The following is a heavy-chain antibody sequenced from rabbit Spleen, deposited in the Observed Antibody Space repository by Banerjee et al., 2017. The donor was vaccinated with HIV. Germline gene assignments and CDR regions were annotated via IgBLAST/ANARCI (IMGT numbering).Heavy chain of an antibody. Sequence: QEQLEESGGDLVKPGASLTLTCTASGVSFSMSSYMCWVRQAPGKGLEWIACIDIGSSGFTYFATWAKGRFTCSKTSSTTVTLQMTRLTAADTATYFCARDTSSSFSSYGMDLWGQGTLVTVS. CDR1: GVSFSMSSY. CDR2: IDIGSSGFT. D-gene: IGHD1-1*01. J-gene: IGHJ6*01. CDR3: ARDTSSSFSSYGMDL. V-gene: IGHV1S45*01.